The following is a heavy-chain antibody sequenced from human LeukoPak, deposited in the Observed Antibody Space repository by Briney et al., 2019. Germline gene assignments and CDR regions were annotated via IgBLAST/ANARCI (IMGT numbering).Heavy chain of an antibody. V-gene: IGHV3-23*01. CDR2: LSGSGGST. J-gene: IGHJ3*02. CDR3: AKDLRICAGDCRDALEI. Sequence: GGSLRLSCAASGFSLSNFDMSWVRQAPGKGLEWVSGLSGSGGSTYYPDSVKGRFTISRDNSKNTLYLQMNSLRAEDTAVYYCAKDLRICAGDCRDALEIWGQGTTVIVSP. CDR1: GFSLSNFD. D-gene: IGHD2-21*02.